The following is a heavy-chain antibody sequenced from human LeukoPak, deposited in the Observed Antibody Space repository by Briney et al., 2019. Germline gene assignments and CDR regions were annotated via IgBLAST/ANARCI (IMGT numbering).Heavy chain of an antibody. CDR1: ARTFSRYA. J-gene: IGHJ4*02. V-gene: IGHV1-69*06. D-gene: IGHD3-10*01. CDR2: SLPILCTS. Sequence: AVTVTCKASARTFSRYAISCVRQPRAQGLEWMGGSLPILCTSNYEHKIQGRVTITADKSTRTAYMELSSLRSEDTAVYYCARERDTMVRGETRPYFDYWGQGTLVSVSS. CDR3: ARERDTMVRGETRPYFDY.